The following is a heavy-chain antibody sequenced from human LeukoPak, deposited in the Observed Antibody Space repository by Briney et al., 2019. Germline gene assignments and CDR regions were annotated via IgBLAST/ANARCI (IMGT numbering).Heavy chain of an antibody. CDR3: ARDMRTATAFDI. CDR1: GGSISSSSYY. J-gene: IGHJ3*02. V-gene: IGHV4-39*07. CDR2: IYYSGST. Sequence: SETLSLTCTVSGGSISSSSYYWGWIRQPPGKGLEWIGSIYYSGSTYYNPSLKSRVTLSVDTSKNQLSLRLTSVTAADTAVYYCARDMRTATAFDIWGQGTMVTVSS.